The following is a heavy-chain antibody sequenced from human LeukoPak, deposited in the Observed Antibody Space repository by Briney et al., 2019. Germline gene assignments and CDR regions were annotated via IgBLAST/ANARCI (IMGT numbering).Heavy chain of an antibody. CDR2: INPSGGST. D-gene: IGHD6-13*01. Sequence: ASVKVSCKASGYTFTSYDMHWVRQAPGQGLEWMGIINPSGGSTSYAQIFQGRVTMTRDTSTSTVYMGLSSLGSEDTAVYYCARGGSSWYRGSFQHWGQGTLVTVSS. CDR1: GYTFTSYD. J-gene: IGHJ1*01. V-gene: IGHV1-46*01. CDR3: ARGGSSWYRGSFQH.